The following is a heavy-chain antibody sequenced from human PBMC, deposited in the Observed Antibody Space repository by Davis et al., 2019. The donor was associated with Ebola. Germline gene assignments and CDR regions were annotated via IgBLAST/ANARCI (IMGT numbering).Heavy chain of an antibody. D-gene: IGHD2-2*01. V-gene: IGHV3-11*01. CDR3: ARLVVVHVDYFDY. Sequence: PGGSLTLSCAASGFTFSDYYMSWIRQAPGKGLEWVSYISSSGSTIYYADSVKGRFTISRDNAKNSLYLQMNSLRAEDTAVYYCARLVVVHVDYFDYWGQGTLVTVSS. CDR2: ISSSGSTI. CDR1: GFTFSDYY. J-gene: IGHJ4*02.